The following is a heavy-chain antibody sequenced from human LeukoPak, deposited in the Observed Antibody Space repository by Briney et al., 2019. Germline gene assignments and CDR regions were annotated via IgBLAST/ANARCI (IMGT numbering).Heavy chain of an antibody. V-gene: IGHV3-23*01. CDR2: ITAGGSGT. J-gene: IGHJ5*02. Sequence: GGSLRLPCTASGFTFSSYAMTWVRQAPGKGLEWVSFITAGGSGTYYAESVKGRFATSRDNSKNTLFLQMNSLRAQDTAIYFCAKGQRFLAPWGQGTLVTVSS. CDR1: GFTFSSYA. CDR3: AKGQRFLAP. D-gene: IGHD3-3*01.